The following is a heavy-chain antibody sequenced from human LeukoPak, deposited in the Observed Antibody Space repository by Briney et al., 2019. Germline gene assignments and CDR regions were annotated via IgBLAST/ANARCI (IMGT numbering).Heavy chain of an antibody. CDR2: IWYDGSNK. J-gene: IGHJ4*02. D-gene: IGHD3-10*01. Sequence: GGSLRLSCAASGFTVSSSYMYWVRQAPGKGLEWVAVIWYDGSNKYYADSVKGRFTISRDNSKNTLYLQMNSLRAEDTAVYYCARSYGSGSNPGDYWGQGTLVTVSS. V-gene: IGHV3-33*08. CDR1: GFTVSSSY. CDR3: ARSYGSGSNPGDY.